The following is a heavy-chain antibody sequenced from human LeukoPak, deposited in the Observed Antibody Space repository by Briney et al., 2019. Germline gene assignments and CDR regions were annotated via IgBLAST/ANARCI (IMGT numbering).Heavy chain of an antibody. CDR1: GYTFTSYG. CDR2: INPSGGST. Sequence: ASVKVSCKASGYTFTSYGISWVRQAPGQGREWMGWINPSGGSTSYAQKFQVRVTMTRDMSTSTVYMELSSLRSEDTAVYYCAGLFDSSGYSYYYYMDVWGKGTTVTVSS. CDR3: AGLFDSSGYSYYYYMDV. V-gene: IGHV1-46*01. D-gene: IGHD3-22*01. J-gene: IGHJ6*03.